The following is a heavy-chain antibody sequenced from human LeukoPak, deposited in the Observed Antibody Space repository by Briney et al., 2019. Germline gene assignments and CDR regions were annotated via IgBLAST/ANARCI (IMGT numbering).Heavy chain of an antibody. J-gene: IGHJ2*01. CDR1: GGSISSGGYY. CDR3: AREYYYDSSGPVWYFDL. V-gene: IGHV4-31*03. D-gene: IGHD3-22*01. Sequence: SETLSLTCTVSGGSISSGGYYWSWIRQHPGKGLEWIGYIYYSGSTYYNPSLKSRVTISVDTSKNQFSLKLSSVTAADTAVYYCAREYYYDSSGPVWYFDLWGRGTLVTVSS. CDR2: IYYSGST.